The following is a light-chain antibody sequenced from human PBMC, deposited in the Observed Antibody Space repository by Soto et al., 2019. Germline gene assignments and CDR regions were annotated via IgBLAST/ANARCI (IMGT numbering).Light chain of an antibody. J-gene: IGKJ1*01. CDR1: QSVSSNY. Sequence: EIVLTQSPGTLSLSPGERATLSCRASQSVSSNYLVWYQQRPGQAPRLLIHGASSRATGIPDRFSGSGSGTYFTLTISRLEPEDFAVYYCQQYGSSPPWTFGQGTKVEIK. CDR2: GAS. CDR3: QQYGSSPPWT. V-gene: IGKV3-20*01.